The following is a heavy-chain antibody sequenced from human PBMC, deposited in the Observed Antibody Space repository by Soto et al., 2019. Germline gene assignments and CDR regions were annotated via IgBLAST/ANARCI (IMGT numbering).Heavy chain of an antibody. CDR2: ISYDGSNK. CDR3: AKGGGIAARHFYYYGMDV. J-gene: IGHJ6*02. CDR1: GFTFSSYG. V-gene: IGHV3-30*18. D-gene: IGHD6-6*01. Sequence: GSLRLSCAASGFTFSSYGMHWVRQAPGKGLEWVAVISYDGSNKYYADSVKGRFTISRDNSKNTLYLQMNSLRAEDTAVYYCAKGGGIAARHFYYYGMDVWGQGTTVTVSS.